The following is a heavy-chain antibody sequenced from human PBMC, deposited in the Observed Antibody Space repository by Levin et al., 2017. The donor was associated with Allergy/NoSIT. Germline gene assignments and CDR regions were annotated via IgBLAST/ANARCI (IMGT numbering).Heavy chain of an antibody. Sequence: GGSLRLSCAASGFTFDDYGMSWVRQAPGKGLEWVSGINWNGGSTGYADSVKGRFTISRDNAKNSLYLQMNSLRAEDTALYYCARVITFGGVIVTTHSYYFDYWGQGTLVTVSS. D-gene: IGHD3-16*02. CDR2: INWNGGST. CDR3: ARVITFGGVIVTTHSYYFDY. V-gene: IGHV3-20*04. J-gene: IGHJ4*02. CDR1: GFTFDDYG.